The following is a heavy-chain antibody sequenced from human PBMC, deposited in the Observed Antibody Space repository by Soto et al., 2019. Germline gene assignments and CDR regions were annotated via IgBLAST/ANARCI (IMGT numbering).Heavy chain of an antibody. Sequence: EVQLVESGGGLVKPGGSLRLSCAASGFTFSSYTMNWVRQAPGRGLEWVSSISSSSSYIYYADSVKGRFTISRDNSKNTLYLQMNSLRAEDTAVYYCARDSIRYCGCDCRRSRYSFDSWGQGTLVPVPS. V-gene: IGHV3-21*01. CDR1: GFTFSSYT. J-gene: IGHJ4*02. CDR3: ARDSIRYCGCDCRRSRYSFDS. CDR2: ISSSSSYI. D-gene: IGHD2-21*01.